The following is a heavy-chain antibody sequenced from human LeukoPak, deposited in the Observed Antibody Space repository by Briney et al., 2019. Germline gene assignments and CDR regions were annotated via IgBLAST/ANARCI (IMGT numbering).Heavy chain of an antibody. CDR2: INPNSGGT. Sequence: ASVKVSCKASGYTFTGYYMHWVRQVPGQGLEWMGRINPNSGGTNYAQKFQGRVTMTRDTSINTGYMELSRLRSDDTAVYYCARGQQLHDFENWGQGTLVTVSS. D-gene: IGHD6-13*01. CDR3: ARGQQLHDFEN. CDR1: GYTFTGYY. V-gene: IGHV1-2*06. J-gene: IGHJ4*02.